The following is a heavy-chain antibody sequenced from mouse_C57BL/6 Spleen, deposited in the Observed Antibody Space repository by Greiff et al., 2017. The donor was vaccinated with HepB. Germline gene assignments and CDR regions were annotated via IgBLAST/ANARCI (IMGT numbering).Heavy chain of an antibody. CDR2: IDPETGGT. Sequence: VQLQQSGAELVRPGASVTLSCKASGYTFTDYEMHWVKQTPVHGLEWIGAIDPETGGTAYNQKFKGKAILTADKSSSTAYMELRSLTSEDSAVYYGTRASYRYAMDYWGQGTSVTVSS. D-gene: IGHD2-10*01. CDR1: GYTFTDYE. CDR3: TRASYRYAMDY. V-gene: IGHV1-15*01. J-gene: IGHJ4*01.